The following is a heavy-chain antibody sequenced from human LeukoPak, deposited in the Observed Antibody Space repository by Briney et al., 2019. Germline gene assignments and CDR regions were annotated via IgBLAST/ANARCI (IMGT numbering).Heavy chain of an antibody. D-gene: IGHD3-22*01. CDR1: GFTFSSYG. V-gene: IGHV3-23*01. J-gene: IGHJ6*03. CDR3: ARVGEYDSSGYYYGNYYYYYYMDV. Sequence: GGSLRLSCAASGFTFSSYGMSWVRQAPGKGLEWVSAISGSGGSTYYADSVKGRFTISRDNSKNSLYLQMNSLRAEDTAVYYCARVGEYDSSGYYYGNYYYYYYMDVWGKGTTVTVSS. CDR2: ISGSGGST.